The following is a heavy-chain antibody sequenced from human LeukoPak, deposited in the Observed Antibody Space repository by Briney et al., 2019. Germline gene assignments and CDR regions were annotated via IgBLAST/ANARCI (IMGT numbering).Heavy chain of an antibody. V-gene: IGHV3-7*05. D-gene: IGHD4-23*01. CDR1: GFTFSNAW. CDR2: IKPDGSGK. CDR3: ASPLLESGGNIHFGL. Sequence: PGGSLRLSCAASGFTFSNAWMSWVRQAPGKGLEWVANIKPDGSGKSYVDSVKGRFTISRDNAKKSLYLEMNSLRAEDTAVYYCASPLLESGGNIHFGLWGRGTLVTVSS. J-gene: IGHJ2*01.